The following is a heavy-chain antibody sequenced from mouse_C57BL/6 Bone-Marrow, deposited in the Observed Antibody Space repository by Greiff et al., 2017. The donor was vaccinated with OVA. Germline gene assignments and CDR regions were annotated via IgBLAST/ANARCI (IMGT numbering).Heavy chain of an antibody. J-gene: IGHJ4*01. V-gene: IGHV3-8*01. D-gene: IGHD1-1*01. CDR2: ISYSGST. CDR3: ARYGYGSSSYYYAMDY. Sequence: EVKVVESGPGLAKPSQTLSLTCSVTGYSITSDYWNWIRKFPGNKLEYMGYISYSGSTYYNPSLKSRISITRDTSKNQYYLQLNSVTTEDTATYYCARYGYGSSSYYYAMDYWGQGTSVTVSS. CDR1: GYSITSDY.